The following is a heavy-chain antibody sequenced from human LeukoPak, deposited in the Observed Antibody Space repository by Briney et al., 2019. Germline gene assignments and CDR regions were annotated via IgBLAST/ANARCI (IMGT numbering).Heavy chain of an antibody. D-gene: IGHD3-22*01. Sequence: PGRSLRLPCAAPGFTFSSYGMHWVRQAPGKGLEWVAVIWYDGSNKYYADSVKGRFTISRDNSKNTLYLQMNSLRAEDTAVYYCARCSGYYDSSGFRYNWFDPWGQGTLVTVSS. CDR3: ARCSGYYDSSGFRYNWFDP. CDR1: GFTFSSYG. J-gene: IGHJ5*02. V-gene: IGHV3-33*01. CDR2: IWYDGSNK.